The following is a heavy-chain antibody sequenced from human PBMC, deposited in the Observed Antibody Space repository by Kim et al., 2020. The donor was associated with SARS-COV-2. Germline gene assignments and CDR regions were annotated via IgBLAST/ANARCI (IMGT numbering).Heavy chain of an antibody. CDR2: WYY. V-gene: IGHV6-1*01. J-gene: IGHJ4*02. CDR3: ARGGVSFDY. D-gene: IGHD3-10*01. Sequence: WYYDYPHSVKTRITINPDTSKNPFSLQLISVTPEDTAMYYCARGGVSFDYWDQGTLVTVSS.